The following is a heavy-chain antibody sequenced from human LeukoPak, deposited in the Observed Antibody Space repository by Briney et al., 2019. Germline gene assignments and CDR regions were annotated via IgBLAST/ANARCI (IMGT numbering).Heavy chain of an antibody. CDR3: ARGGSGWYENLSY. CDR2: IIPILGIA. CDR1: GGTFSSYA. V-gene: IGHV1-69*04. D-gene: IGHD6-19*01. J-gene: IGHJ4*02. Sequence: SVKVSCKASGGTFSSYAISWVRQAPGQGVEWMGRIIPILGIANYAQKFQGRVTITADKSTSTAYMELRSLRSDDTAVYYCARGGSGWYENLSYWGQGTLVTVSS.